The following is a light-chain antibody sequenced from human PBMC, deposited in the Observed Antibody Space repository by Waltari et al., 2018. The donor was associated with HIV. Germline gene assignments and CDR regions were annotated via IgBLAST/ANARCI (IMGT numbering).Light chain of an antibody. J-gene: IGLJ2*01. Sequence: QSVFTQPPSESATQDQHVTISCSGSSSNIGYNYVFWYQQLQGTAPKPLNDDNNKRHSGMTGRFSGSKSGTSATLGITGRQTGDDADDYCATWDSGLSAVVFGGGTKLTVL. CDR2: DNN. CDR1: SSNIGYNY. V-gene: IGLV1-51*01. CDR3: ATWDSGLSAVV.